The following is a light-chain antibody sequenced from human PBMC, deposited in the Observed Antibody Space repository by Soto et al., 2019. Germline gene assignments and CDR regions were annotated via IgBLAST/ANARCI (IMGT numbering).Light chain of an antibody. CDR3: QQYNDWPPIT. CDR2: GAS. V-gene: IGKV3-15*01. CDR1: QSVSTD. J-gene: IGKJ3*01. Sequence: VMTQSPPTLSVSPGERATLSCRASQSVSTDLAWYQQKPGQAPRLLIYGASTRPTHVPATFSGGGSGTEFTLTISSLHSEDVAIYYCQQYNDWPPITFGTGTKVDIK.